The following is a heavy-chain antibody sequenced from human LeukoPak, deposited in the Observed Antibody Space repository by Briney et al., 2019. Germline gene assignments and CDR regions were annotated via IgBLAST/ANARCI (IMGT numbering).Heavy chain of an antibody. J-gene: IGHJ4*02. CDR3: ARVKRITMIVVVTKEYYFDY. Sequence: SETLSLTCAVYGGSFSGYYWSWIRQPPGKGLEWIGEINHSGSTNYNPSLKSRVTISVDTSKNQFSLKLSSVTAADTAVYYCARVKRITMIVVVTKEYYFDYWGQGTLATVSS. V-gene: IGHV4-34*01. CDR2: INHSGST. CDR1: GGSFSGYY. D-gene: IGHD3-22*01.